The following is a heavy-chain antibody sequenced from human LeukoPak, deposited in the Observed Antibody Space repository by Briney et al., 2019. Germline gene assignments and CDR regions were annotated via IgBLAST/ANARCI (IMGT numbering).Heavy chain of an antibody. CDR3: ARVGTVDTAMVTSAY. V-gene: IGHV1-2*02. D-gene: IGHD5-18*01. CDR2: INPNSGGT. CDR1: GYTFTGYY. Sequence: ASVKVSCKASGYTFTGYYMHWVRQAPGQGLEWMGWINPNSGGTNYAQKFQGRVTMTRDTSIITAYMELSRLRSDDTAVYYCARVGTVDTAMVTSAYWGQGTLVTVSS. J-gene: IGHJ4*02.